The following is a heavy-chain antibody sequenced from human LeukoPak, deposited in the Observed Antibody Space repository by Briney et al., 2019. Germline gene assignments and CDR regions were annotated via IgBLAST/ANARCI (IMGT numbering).Heavy chain of an antibody. CDR3: ARDGSGTYWAYYNWVDP. CDR2: MNPNSGNA. CDR1: GYTFTSYD. Sequence: ASVKVSCKASGYTFTSYDINWVRQATGQGLEWMGWMNPNSGNAGYAQKFQGRVTMTRNTSISTAYMELSNLRPEDTAVYYCARDGSGTYWAYYNWVDPWGQGTLVTVSS. J-gene: IGHJ5*02. D-gene: IGHD3-10*01. V-gene: IGHV1-8*01.